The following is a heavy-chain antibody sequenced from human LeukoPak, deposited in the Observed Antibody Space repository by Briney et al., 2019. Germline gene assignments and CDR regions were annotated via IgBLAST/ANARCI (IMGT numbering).Heavy chain of an antibody. CDR3: ARHDRCSSTSCSLYYFDY. J-gene: IGHJ4*02. Sequence: SETLSLTCTVYGGSISSSSYYWGWIRQPPGKGLEWIGSMYYSGSTYYNPSLKSRVTISVDTSKNQFSLKVSSVTAADTAVYYCARHDRCSSTSCSLYYFDYWGQGTLVTVSS. CDR2: MYYSGST. CDR1: GGSISSSSYY. D-gene: IGHD2-2*01. V-gene: IGHV4-39*01.